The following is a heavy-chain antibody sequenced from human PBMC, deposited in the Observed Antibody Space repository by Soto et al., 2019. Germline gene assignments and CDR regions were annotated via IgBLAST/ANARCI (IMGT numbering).Heavy chain of an antibody. CDR1: GRTFSSYA. D-gene: IGHD3-22*01. CDR2: IIPSLGTA. V-gene: IGHV1-69*13. J-gene: IGHJ3*02. CDR3: ARVMVEYDSSGYYYVRGAFDI. Sequence: SVKVSSRSSGRTFSSYAISWVQQASGQGLEWMGGIIPSLGTANYAQKCQGRVTITANESTSTAYMERSSLRSEDTAVYYCARVMVEYDSSGYYYVRGAFDIWGQGTMVT.